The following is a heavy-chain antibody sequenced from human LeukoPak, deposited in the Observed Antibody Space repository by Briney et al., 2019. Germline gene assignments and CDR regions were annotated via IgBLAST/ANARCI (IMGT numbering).Heavy chain of an antibody. V-gene: IGHV1-8*01. CDR2: MNPNSGNT. Sequence: ASVKVSCKASGYTFTSYDINWVRQATGQGPEWMGWMNPNSGNTGYAQKLQGSVTMTRNTSISTAYMELSSLRSEDTAVYYCARASYYYDSSGYYALDYFDYWGQGTLVTVSS. D-gene: IGHD3-22*01. CDR3: ARASYYYDSSGYYALDYFDY. J-gene: IGHJ4*02. CDR1: GYTFTSYD.